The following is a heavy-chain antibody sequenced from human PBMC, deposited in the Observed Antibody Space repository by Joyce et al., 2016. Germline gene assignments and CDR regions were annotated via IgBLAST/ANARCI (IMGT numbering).Heavy chain of an antibody. CDR2: FYHGGGT. V-gene: IGHV3-53*01. J-gene: IGHJ4*02. Sequence: EVQLVESGGGLIQPGGSLRLSCAASGFTVSSNYMSWVRQAPGKGLEWVSSFYHGGGTFYADSVKGRFTISRDNSKNTVYLQMDSLRAEDTAVYYCARDLEEALGGFWGQGTLVTVSS. CDR3: ARDLEEALGGF. D-gene: IGHD3-10*01. CDR1: GFTVSSNY.